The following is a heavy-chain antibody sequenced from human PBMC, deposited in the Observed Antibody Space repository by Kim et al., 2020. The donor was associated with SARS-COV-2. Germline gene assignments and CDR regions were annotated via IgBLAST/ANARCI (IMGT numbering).Heavy chain of an antibody. V-gene: IGHV3-23*01. J-gene: IGHJ4*02. CDR3: AKGDSSSWYYFDY. Sequence: YADSVKGRFTISRDNSNNALYLQMNSLRAEDTAVYYCAKGDSSSWYYFDYWGQGTLVTVSS. D-gene: IGHD6-13*01.